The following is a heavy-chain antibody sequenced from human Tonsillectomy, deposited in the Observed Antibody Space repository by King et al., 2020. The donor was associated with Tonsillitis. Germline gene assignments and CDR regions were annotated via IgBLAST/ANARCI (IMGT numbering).Heavy chain of an antibody. Sequence: VQLVESGGGLVQPGGSLRLSCAASGFTFDNYAMSWVRQAPGKGLEWVSAISGSGRNTYYAASVKGRFTISRDNSKNKLYLQMNSLRAEDTAVYYCAKDPEQWLAQNWFDPWGQGTLVTVSS. V-gene: IGHV3-23*04. CDR1: GFTFDNYA. CDR2: ISGSGRNT. CDR3: AKDPEQWLAQNWFDP. D-gene: IGHD6-19*01. J-gene: IGHJ5*02.